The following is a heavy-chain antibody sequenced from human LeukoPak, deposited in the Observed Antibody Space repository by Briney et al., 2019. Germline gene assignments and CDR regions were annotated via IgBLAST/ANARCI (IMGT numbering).Heavy chain of an antibody. J-gene: IGHJ5*02. CDR2: INPNSGGT. CDR3: ARDHIQWLAPGRWFDP. CDR1: GYTFTGYY. Sequence: ASVKVSCKASGYTFTGYYMHWVRQAPGQGLEWMGWINPNSGGTNYAQKFQGRVTMTRDTSISTAYMELSRLRSDDTAVYYCARDHIQWLAPGRWFDPWGQGTLVTVSS. V-gene: IGHV1-2*02. D-gene: IGHD6-19*01.